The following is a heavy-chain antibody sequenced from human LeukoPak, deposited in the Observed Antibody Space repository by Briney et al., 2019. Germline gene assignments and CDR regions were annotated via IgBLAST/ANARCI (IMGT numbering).Heavy chain of an antibody. CDR1: GYTFTNYA. V-gene: IGHV1-3*01. CDR3: ARGYYDLLTGHVVTYYFDY. CDR2: INAGNGET. D-gene: IGHD3-9*01. J-gene: IGHJ4*02. Sequence: ASVKVSCKASGYTFTNYAVHWVRQAPGQRLEWMGWINAGNGETNYSQKFQVRVTLTRDTSASTVYMELSSLRSEDTAVYYCARGYYDLLTGHVVTYYFDYWGQGTLVTVSS.